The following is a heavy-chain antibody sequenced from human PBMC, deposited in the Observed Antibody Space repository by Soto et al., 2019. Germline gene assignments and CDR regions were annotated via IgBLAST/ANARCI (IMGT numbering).Heavy chain of an antibody. CDR2: IVVGSGNT. CDR3: AARTDSLRSYYSGLDV. Sequence: SVKVACKASGFTFTSSAVQWVRQARVQRLEWIGWIVVGSGNTNYAQQFQERVTITRDMSTSTAYMELSSLRSEDTAVYYCAARTDSLRSYYSGLDVWGQGTTVTVSS. V-gene: IGHV1-58*01. J-gene: IGHJ6*02. CDR1: GFTFTSSA.